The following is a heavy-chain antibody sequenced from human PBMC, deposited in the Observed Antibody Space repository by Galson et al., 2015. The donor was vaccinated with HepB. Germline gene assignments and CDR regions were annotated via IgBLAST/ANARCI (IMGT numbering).Heavy chain of an antibody. J-gene: IGHJ4*02. D-gene: IGHD6-19*01. CDR1: GYTFTNHG. V-gene: IGHV1-18*01. Sequence: SVKVSCKASGYTFTNHGISWVRQAPGQGLEWIGWISAYNGDTKYAQKLQGRVTLTTYTSTSTAYMELRSLRSDDTAVYYCARDPSNTSGWYAYFDPWGQGTLVTVSS. CDR3: ARDPSNTSGWYAYFDP. CDR2: ISAYNGDT.